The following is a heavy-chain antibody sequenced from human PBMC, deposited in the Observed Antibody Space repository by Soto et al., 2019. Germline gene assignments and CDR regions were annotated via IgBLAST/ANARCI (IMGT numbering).Heavy chain of an antibody. Sequence: SETLSLTCGVSGGTVASSHWWSWVRQSPGRGLEWIGNVYHTGDTNFNPSLQSRVTFSVDKSNNQFSLRLTSVTAADTAVYFCAREVVTAGGNNYFDPWGPGTLVTVSS. CDR1: GGTVASSHW. CDR3: AREVVTAGGNNYFDP. D-gene: IGHD2-21*02. J-gene: IGHJ5*02. V-gene: IGHV4-4*02. CDR2: VYHTGDT.